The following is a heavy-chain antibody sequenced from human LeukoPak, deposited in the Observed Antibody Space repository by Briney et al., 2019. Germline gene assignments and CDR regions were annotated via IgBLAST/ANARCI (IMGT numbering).Heavy chain of an antibody. Sequence: PSETLSLTCTVSAYSITNGYYWGWIRQAPGKGLEWIGSIYHSGSTNYNPSLKSRVTMSVDTSKNQFSLKLSSVTAADTAVYYCARWVTGGAMVRGGDHYYYYYMDVWGKGTTVTISS. J-gene: IGHJ6*03. V-gene: IGHV4-38-2*02. CDR1: AYSITNGYY. D-gene: IGHD3-10*01. CDR2: IYHSGST. CDR3: ARWVTGGAMVRGGDHYYYYYMDV.